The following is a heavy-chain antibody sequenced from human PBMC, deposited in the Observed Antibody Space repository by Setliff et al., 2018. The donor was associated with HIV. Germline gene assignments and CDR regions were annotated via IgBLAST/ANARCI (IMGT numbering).Heavy chain of an antibody. Sequence: GGSLRLSCAASGFTFSSYAMSWVRQVPGKGLEWVSVVSGSGDNTFYADSVKGRFTISRDNSKNTLYLQMNSLRAEDTAVYYCAKDNLYGGNSAVFDYWGQGTLVTVS. CDR2: VSGSGDNT. D-gene: IGHD4-17*01. CDR1: GFTFSSYA. V-gene: IGHV3-23*01. CDR3: AKDNLYGGNSAVFDY. J-gene: IGHJ4*02.